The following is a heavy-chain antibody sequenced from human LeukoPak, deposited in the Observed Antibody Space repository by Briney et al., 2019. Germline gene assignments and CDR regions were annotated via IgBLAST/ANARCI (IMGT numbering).Heavy chain of an antibody. Sequence: GASVKVSCKASGYTFTGYYMHWVRQAPGQGLEWMGWINPNSGGTNYAQKFQGRVTMTRDTSISTAYMELSRLRSDDTAVYYSARDYYYSSGYPEFDYWGQGTLVTVSS. V-gene: IGHV1-2*02. CDR1: GYTFTGYY. D-gene: IGHD3-22*01. CDR2: INPNSGGT. CDR3: ARDYYYSSGYPEFDY. J-gene: IGHJ4*02.